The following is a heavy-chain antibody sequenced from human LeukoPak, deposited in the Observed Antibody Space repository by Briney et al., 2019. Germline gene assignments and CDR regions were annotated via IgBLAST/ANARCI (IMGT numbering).Heavy chain of an antibody. CDR2: TSAYNGNK. J-gene: IGHJ4*02. D-gene: IGHD5-18*01. Sequence: ASVKVSCRTSGYTFTSYGMRWVRQAPGQGLEWMGWTSAYNGNKNYAQKLQGRVTMTTDTSTSTAYMELTSLRSDDTALYYCARGPQRGYSDYWGQGTLVTVSS. CDR1: GYTFTSYG. V-gene: IGHV1-18*01. CDR3: ARGPQRGYSDY.